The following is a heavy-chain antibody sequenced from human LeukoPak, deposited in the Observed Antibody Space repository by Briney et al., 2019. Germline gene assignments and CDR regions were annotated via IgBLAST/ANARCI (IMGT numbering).Heavy chain of an antibody. D-gene: IGHD3-22*01. CDR2: ISGSGGST. Sequence: PGGSLRLSCAASGFTFSSYAMSWVRQAPGKGLEWVSAISGSGGSTYYADSVKGRFTISRDNSKHTLYLQMNSLRADDTAVYYCARGLAYYYDSSAYFLDYWGQGTLVTVSS. CDR3: ARGLAYYYDSSAYFLDY. CDR1: GFTFSSYA. V-gene: IGHV3-23*01. J-gene: IGHJ4*02.